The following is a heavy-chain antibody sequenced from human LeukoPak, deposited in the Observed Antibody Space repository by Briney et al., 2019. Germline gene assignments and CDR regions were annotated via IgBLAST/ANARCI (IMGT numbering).Heavy chain of an antibody. Sequence: PGGSLRLSCAASGVTFSNYAMSWVRQAPGKGLEWVSAMSGGVSSTYYADSVKGRFTISRDNSKNTLYLQMNSLRAEDTAVYYCAHVGGTDFDHWGQGTLVTVSS. D-gene: IGHD1-26*01. CDR3: AHVGGTDFDH. CDR1: GVTFSNYA. J-gene: IGHJ4*02. V-gene: IGHV3-23*01. CDR2: MSGGVSST.